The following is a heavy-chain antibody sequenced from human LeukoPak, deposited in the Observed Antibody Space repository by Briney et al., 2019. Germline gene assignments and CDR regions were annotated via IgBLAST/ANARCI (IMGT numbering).Heavy chain of an antibody. CDR3: ARSGSGSYHGFDY. Sequence: SETLSLTCTGSGYSISSGYYWGWIRQPPGKGLEWIGSIYHSGSTYYNPSLKSRVTISVDTSKNQFSLKLSSVTAADTAVYYCARSGSGSYHGFDYWGQGTLVTVSS. D-gene: IGHD1-26*01. CDR1: GYSISSGYY. J-gene: IGHJ4*02. V-gene: IGHV4-38-2*02. CDR2: IYHSGST.